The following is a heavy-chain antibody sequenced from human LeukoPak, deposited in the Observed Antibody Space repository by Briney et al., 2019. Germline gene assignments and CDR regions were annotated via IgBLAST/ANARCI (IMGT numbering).Heavy chain of an antibody. CDR3: SRGKYDGNGYPYFDY. CDR1: SGSISSGGYY. J-gene: IGHJ4*02. Sequence: SQTLSLTCSVSSGSISSGGYYWSWIRQPPGKGLEWIGYIFHSGSPYYNPSLKSRVTMSVDTSKNQFSLNLNSVTAADTAVYYCSRGKYDGNGYPYFDYWGQGTLVSVSS. D-gene: IGHD3-22*01. V-gene: IGHV4-30-4*01. CDR2: IFHSGSP.